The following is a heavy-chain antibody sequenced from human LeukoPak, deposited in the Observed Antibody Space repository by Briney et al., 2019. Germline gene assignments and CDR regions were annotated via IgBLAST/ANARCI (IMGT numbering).Heavy chain of an antibody. Sequence: SQTLSLTCAVSGGSISSGGYSWSWIRQPPGKGLEWIGYIYHSGSTNYNPSLKSRVTISVDTSKNQFSLKLSSVTAADTAVYYCARILGDFWSGYYLAFDYWGQGTLVTVSS. CDR3: ARILGDFWSGYYLAFDY. CDR1: GGSISSGGYS. D-gene: IGHD3-3*01. J-gene: IGHJ4*02. CDR2: IYHSGST. V-gene: IGHV4-30-2*01.